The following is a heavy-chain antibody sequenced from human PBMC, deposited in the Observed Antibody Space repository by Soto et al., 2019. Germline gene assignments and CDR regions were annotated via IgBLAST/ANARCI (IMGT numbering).Heavy chain of an antibody. J-gene: IGHJ2*01. CDR3: ARETSYYDSSGPPHWCFDL. Sequence: QVQLVQSGAEVKKPGSSVKVSCKASGGTFSSYAISWVRQAPGQGLEWMGGSIPIFGTANYAQKFQGRVTIIADKSTSTAYMELSSLRSEDTAVYYCARETSYYDSSGPPHWCFDLWGRGTLFTVSS. CDR1: GGTFSSYA. CDR2: SIPIFGTA. D-gene: IGHD3-22*01. V-gene: IGHV1-69*06.